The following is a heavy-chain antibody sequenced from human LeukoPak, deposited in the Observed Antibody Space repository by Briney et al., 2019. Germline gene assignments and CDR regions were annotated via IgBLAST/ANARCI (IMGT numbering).Heavy chain of an antibody. J-gene: IGHJ5*02. CDR1: GFTFSSYG. V-gene: IGHV3-30*18. CDR2: ISYDGSNK. D-gene: IGHD1-26*01. Sequence: PGGSLRLSCAASGFTFSSYGMHWVRQAPGKGLEWVAVISYDGSNKYYADSVKGRFTISRDNSKNTLYLQMNSLRAEDTAVYYCAKDQTTHIVGPFDPWGQGTLVTVSS. CDR3: AKDQTTHIVGPFDP.